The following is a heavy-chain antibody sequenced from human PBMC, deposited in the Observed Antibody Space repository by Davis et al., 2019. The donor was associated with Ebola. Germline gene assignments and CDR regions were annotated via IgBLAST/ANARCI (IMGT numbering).Heavy chain of an antibody. CDR1: GFTFSSYG. D-gene: IGHD2-15*01. J-gene: IGHJ4*02. CDR2: IWYDGSNK. Sequence: PGGSLRLSCAASGFTFSSYGMHWVRQAPGKGLEWVAVIWYDGSNKYYADSVKGRFTISRDNAKNTLYLQMNSLRAEDTAVYYCARSGSRISPYDYWGQGTLVTVSS. V-gene: IGHV3-33*01. CDR3: ARSGSRISPYDY.